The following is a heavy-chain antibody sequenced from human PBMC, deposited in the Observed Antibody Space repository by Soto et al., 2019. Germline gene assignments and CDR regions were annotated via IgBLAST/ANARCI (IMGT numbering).Heavy chain of an antibody. Sequence: KPSDTLSLTCTLACGYMSSGGSYWSWIRQHPGKGLEWIGYIYYSGSTYYNPSLKSRVTISVDTSKNQFSLKLSSVTAAATAVYYCARGVHCSNGVCCTYNFSDLDILGPEALLAASSEDY. CDR1: CGYMSSGGSY. D-gene: IGHD2-8*01. J-gene: IGHJ4*01. CDR3: ARGVHCSNGVCCTYNFSDLDILGPEALLAASSEDY. V-gene: IGHV4-31*03. CDR2: IYYSGST.